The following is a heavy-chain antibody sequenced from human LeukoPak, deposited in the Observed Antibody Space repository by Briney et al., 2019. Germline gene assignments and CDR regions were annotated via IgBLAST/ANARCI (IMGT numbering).Heavy chain of an antibody. V-gene: IGHV3-23*01. J-gene: IGHJ4*02. CDR2: ISGSGHST. D-gene: IGHD6-19*01. CDR1: RFTFSSYA. Sequence: PGGSLRLSCAVSRFTFSSYAMSWVRQAPGKGLEWVSSISGSGHSTYYADSVKGRFTISRDNSKNTLNLQMTSLRAEDTAVYYCAKPSSGWYFDPFDYWGQGTLVTVSS. CDR3: AKPSSGWYFDPFDY.